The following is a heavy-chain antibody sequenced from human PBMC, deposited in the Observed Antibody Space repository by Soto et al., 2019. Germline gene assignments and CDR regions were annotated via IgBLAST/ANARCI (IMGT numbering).Heavy chain of an antibody. CDR2: IWYDGSLQ. Sequence: QVQMVESGGGVVQPGRSLRLSCAASGFSFENYGMHWVRQAPGRGLEWVAIIWYDGSLQYYAAAVKGRFTISRDNSKNTLYLEMNSLRPEDTAVYYCANLWGDGYNLGQDYNGMDVWGQGTTVIVSS. V-gene: IGHV3-33*06. CDR3: ANLWGDGYNLGQDYNGMDV. J-gene: IGHJ6*02. D-gene: IGHD5-12*01. CDR1: GFSFENYG.